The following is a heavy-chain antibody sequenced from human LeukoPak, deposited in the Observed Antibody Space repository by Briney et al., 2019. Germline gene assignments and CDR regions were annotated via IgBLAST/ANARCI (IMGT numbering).Heavy chain of an antibody. D-gene: IGHD6-19*01. V-gene: IGHV3-30*02. J-gene: IGHJ4*02. CDR3: AKDPIGGWMFDY. Sequence: GGSLRLSCAVSGFTFSSYGMHWVRQAPGKGLEWVAFIRYDGSNKYYAGSVKGRFTISRDNSKNTLYLQMNSLRAEDTAVYYCAKDPIGGWMFDYWGQGTLVTVSS. CDR1: GFTFSSYG. CDR2: IRYDGSNK.